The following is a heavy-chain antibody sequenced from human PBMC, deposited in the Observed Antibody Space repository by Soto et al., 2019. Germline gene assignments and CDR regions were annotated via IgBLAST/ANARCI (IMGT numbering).Heavy chain of an antibody. CDR3: ASSTPNCSGGSCYSPSTKWFDP. D-gene: IGHD2-15*01. CDR2: IYYSGST. Sequence: PSETLSLTCTVSGGSSSSGDYYWSWIRHPPGKGLEWIGYIYYSGSTYYNPSLKSRVTISVDTSKNQFSLKLSSVTAADTAVYYCASSTPNCSGGSCYSPSTKWFDPWGQATLVTVSS. CDR1: GGSSSSGDYY. J-gene: IGHJ5*02. V-gene: IGHV4-30-4*01.